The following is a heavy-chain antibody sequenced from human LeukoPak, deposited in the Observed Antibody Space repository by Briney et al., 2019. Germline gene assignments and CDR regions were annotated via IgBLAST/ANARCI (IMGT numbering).Heavy chain of an antibody. D-gene: IGHD5-18*01. V-gene: IGHV4-59*11. CDR3: ARQASKRGYSYAYYFDY. CDR1: GGCISSHY. CDR2: IYYSGST. J-gene: IGHJ4*02. Sequence: SETLSLTCTVSGGCISSHYWSWIRQPLGKGLEWIGYIYYSGSTNYNPSLKSRVTISVDTSKNQFSLKLSSVTAADTAVYYCARQASKRGYSYAYYFDYWGQGTLVTVSS.